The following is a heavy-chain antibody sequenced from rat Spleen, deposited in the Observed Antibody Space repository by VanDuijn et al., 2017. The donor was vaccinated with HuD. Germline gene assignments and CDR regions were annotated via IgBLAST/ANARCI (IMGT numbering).Heavy chain of an antibody. V-gene: IGHV5-29*01. Sequence: EVQLVESGGGLVQPGRSLKLSCAASGFTFSDYAMAWVRQAPTQGLEWVATISYGDSSGHSSTYYRDSVKGRFTISRDNAKSILYLQMDSLRSEDTGSDYCVRGNIDSTDYYHYFDYWGQGVMVTVSS. D-gene: IGHD1-6*01. CDR3: VRGNIDSTDYYHYFDY. J-gene: IGHJ2*01. CDR1: GFTFSDYA. CDR2: ISYGDSSGHSST.